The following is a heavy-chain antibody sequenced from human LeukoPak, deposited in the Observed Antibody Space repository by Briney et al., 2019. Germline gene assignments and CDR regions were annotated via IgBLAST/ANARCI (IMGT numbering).Heavy chain of an antibody. CDR1: GFTFSSCA. CDR3: ARALWSGPVYYGMDV. J-gene: IGHJ6*02. CDR2: ISGSGGST. D-gene: IGHD3-10*01. V-gene: IGHV3-23*01. Sequence: GGSLRLSCAASGFTFSSCAMSWVRQAPGKGLEWVSAISGSGGSTYYADSVKGRFTISRDNAKNSLYLQMNSLRAEDTAVYYCARALWSGPVYYGMDVWGQGTTVTVSS.